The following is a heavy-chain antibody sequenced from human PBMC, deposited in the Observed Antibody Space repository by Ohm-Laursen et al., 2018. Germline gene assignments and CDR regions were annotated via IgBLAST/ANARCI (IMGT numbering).Heavy chain of an antibody. J-gene: IGHJ4*02. CDR1: GGSISSYY. Sequence: TLSLTCTVSGGSISSYYWSFIRQPPGKGLEWIAFVYYSGSTYYNPSLKSRVSMSVDTSNNQFSLKLSSVTAADTAVYYCARDGAAARAFDYWGQGTLVTVSS. V-gene: IGHV4-59*12. CDR3: ARDGAAARAFDY. D-gene: IGHD6-13*01. CDR2: VYYSGST.